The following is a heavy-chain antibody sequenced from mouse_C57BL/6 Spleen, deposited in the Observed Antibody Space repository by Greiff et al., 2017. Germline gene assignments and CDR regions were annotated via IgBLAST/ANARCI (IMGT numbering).Heavy chain of an antibody. CDR3: ARDGPSLGRFAY. J-gene: IGHJ3*01. D-gene: IGHD4-1*01. Sequence: EVKLVESGPGLVKPSQSLSLTCSVTGYSITSGYYWNWIRQFPGNKLEWMGYISYDGSNNYNPSLKNRISITRDTSKNQFFLKLNSVTTEDTATYYCARDGPSLGRFAYWGQGTLVTVSA. V-gene: IGHV3-6*01. CDR2: ISYDGSN. CDR1: GYSITSGYY.